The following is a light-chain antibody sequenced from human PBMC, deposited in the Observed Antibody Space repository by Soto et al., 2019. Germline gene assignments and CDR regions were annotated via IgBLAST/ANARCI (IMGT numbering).Light chain of an antibody. CDR3: CSYAGSSTLV. Sequence: QSALTQPASVSGSPGQSLTISCTGTRSDVGSYNLVSWYQQHPGKAPKLMIYEGSKRPSGVSNRFSGSKSGNTASLTISGLQAEDEADYYCCSYAGSSTLVFGGGTKVTVL. CDR1: RSDVGSYNL. CDR2: EGS. V-gene: IGLV2-23*01. J-gene: IGLJ3*02.